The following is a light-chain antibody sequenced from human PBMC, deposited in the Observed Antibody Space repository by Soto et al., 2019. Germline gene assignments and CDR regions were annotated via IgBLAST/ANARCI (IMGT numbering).Light chain of an antibody. J-gene: IGLJ1*01. Sequence: QSVLTQPASVSGSPGQSITISCTGTSSDIGNYNYVSWYQQDPGKAHKLMIYDVSNRPSGVSNRFSGSKSGITASLTISGLQAEDEADYYCSSYTSSSTYGFGTGTKVTVL. CDR2: DVS. CDR1: SSDIGNYNY. CDR3: SSYTSSSTYG. V-gene: IGLV2-14*01.